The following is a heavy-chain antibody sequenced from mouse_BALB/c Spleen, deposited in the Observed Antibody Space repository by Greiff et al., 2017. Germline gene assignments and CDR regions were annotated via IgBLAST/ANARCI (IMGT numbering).Heavy chain of an antibody. CDR3: ARGVYGSSSAWFAY. J-gene: IGHJ3*01. D-gene: IGHD1-1*01. Sequence: VQLQQSGPELVRPGVSVKISCKGSSYTFTDYAMHWVKQSHGKSLEWIGYIDPYNGGTSYNQKFKGKATLTVDKSSSTAYMHLNSLTSEDSAVYYCARGVYGSSSAWFAYWGQGTLVTVSA. CDR2: IDPYNGGT. V-gene: IGHV1S135*01. CDR1: SYTFTDYA.